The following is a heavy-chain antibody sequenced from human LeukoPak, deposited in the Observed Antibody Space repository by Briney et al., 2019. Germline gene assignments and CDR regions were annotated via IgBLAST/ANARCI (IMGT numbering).Heavy chain of an antibody. CDR1: GFTFDDYA. V-gene: IGHV3-9*01. CDR2: ISWNSGSV. J-gene: IGHJ4*02. D-gene: IGHD2-15*01. CDR3: AKERRSDLLGGPLDY. Sequence: GGSLRLSCAASGFTFDDYAMHWVRQAPGKGLEWVSGISWNSGSVGYADSVKGRFTISRDNAKNSLYLQMNSLRAEDTALYYCAKERRSDLLGGPLDYWGQGTLVTVSS.